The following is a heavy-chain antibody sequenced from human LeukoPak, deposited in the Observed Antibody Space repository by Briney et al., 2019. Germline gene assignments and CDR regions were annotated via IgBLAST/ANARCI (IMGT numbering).Heavy chain of an antibody. CDR1: GFDFSSYA. V-gene: IGHV3-23*01. J-gene: IGHJ4*02. D-gene: IGHD3-22*01. CDR2: TSGSGGST. Sequence: GGSLRLSCAASGFDFSSYAMSWVRQAPGKGLEWVSATSGSGGSTYYADSVKGRFTISRDNSKNTLYLQMNSLRAEDTAVYYCAKDHYDSSGYSPDYWGQGTLVTVSS. CDR3: AKDHYDSSGYSPDY.